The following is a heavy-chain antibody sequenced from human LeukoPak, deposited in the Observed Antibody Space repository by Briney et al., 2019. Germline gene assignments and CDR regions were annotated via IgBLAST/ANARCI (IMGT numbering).Heavy chain of an antibody. D-gene: IGHD5-24*01. J-gene: IGHJ4*02. CDR2: ISGSGGST. V-gene: IGHV3-23*01. CDR3: ASTSRDGYNSGPSDY. CDR1: GFTFSSYG. Sequence: PGGSLRLSCAASGFTFSSYGMSWVRQAPGKGLEWVSAISGSGGSTYYADSVKGRFTISRDNSKNTLYLQMNSLRAEDTAVYYCASTSRDGYNSGPSDYWGQGTLVTVSS.